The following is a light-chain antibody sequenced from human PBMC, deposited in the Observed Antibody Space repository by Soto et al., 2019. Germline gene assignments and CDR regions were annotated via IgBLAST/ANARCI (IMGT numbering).Light chain of an antibody. Sequence: QSALTQPASVSGSRGQSITISRAGTNIDFGTYNLVSWYQHHPGKAPKLIIYEVSKRPSGVSYRFSGSKSGNTASLTISGLQAEDDADYYCSYASSGLVVFGTGTKVTVL. CDR3: CSYASSGLVV. V-gene: IGLV2-23*02. CDR1: NIDFGTYNL. J-gene: IGLJ1*01. CDR2: EVS.